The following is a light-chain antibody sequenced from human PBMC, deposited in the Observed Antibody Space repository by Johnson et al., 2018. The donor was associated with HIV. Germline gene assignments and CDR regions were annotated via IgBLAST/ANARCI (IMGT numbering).Light chain of an antibody. CDR2: DNN. CDR3: GTWDSSLSAYYV. Sequence: QSVLTQPPSISAAPGQRVAISCSGSSSNIGDNYVSWHQQLPGTAPKLLIYDNNNRPSGIPDRISGSKSGTSATLGITGLQTGDEADYYCGTWDSSLSAYYVFGTGTKVTVL. V-gene: IGLV1-51*01. J-gene: IGLJ1*01. CDR1: SSNIGDNY.